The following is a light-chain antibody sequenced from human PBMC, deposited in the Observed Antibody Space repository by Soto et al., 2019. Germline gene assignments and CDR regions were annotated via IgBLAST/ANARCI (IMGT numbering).Light chain of an antibody. V-gene: IGKV3-20*01. J-gene: IGKJ1*01. CDR2: GAS. CDR3: QQYGSSPPWT. CDR1: QSVSSSY. Sequence: EIELTQSPGTLSLSPGDRATLSCRASQSVSSSYLAWYQQKPGQAPRLIIYGASSSATGTPHWCSGSGSGTDFTLTIISREHEEFAVYYCQQYGSSPPWTFGQGTKVEIK.